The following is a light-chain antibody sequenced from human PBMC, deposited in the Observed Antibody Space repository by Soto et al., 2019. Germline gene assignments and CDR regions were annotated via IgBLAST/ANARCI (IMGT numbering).Light chain of an antibody. CDR1: QSLL. V-gene: IGKV2-28*01. J-gene: IGKJ4*01. CDR3: MQALQTPLT. Sequence: DIVMTQSPLSLPVTPGEPASISCRSSQSLLDWYLQKPGQSPQLLIYLGSNRASGVPDRFSGSGSGTDFTLKISRVEAEDVGVYYCMQALQTPLTFGGGTKVEIK. CDR2: LGS.